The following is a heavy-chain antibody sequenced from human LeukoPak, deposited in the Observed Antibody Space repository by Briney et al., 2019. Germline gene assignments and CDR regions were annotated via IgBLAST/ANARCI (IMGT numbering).Heavy chain of an antibody. Sequence: SETLSLTCTVSGGSISSGGYSWSWIRQHPGKGLEWIGYIYYSGSTYYNPSLKSRVTISVDTSKNQFSLKLSSVTAADTAVYYCARAGLIAGNNWFDPWGQGTLVTVSS. CDR2: IYYSGST. CDR3: ARAGLIAGNNWFDP. CDR1: GGSISSGGYS. D-gene: IGHD6-13*01. J-gene: IGHJ5*02. V-gene: IGHV4-31*03.